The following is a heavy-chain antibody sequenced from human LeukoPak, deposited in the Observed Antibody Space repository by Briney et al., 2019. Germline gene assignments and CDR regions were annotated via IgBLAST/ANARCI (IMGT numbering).Heavy chain of an antibody. J-gene: IGHJ4*02. CDR3: VPKGTEGY. CDR1: GFAFSAYA. CDR2: ISPTGDST. V-gene: IGHV3-64D*06. Sequence: GGSLRLSCSASGFAFSAYAMHWVRQAPGKGLQYVSAISPTGDSTYYADSVKGRFSISRDNSKNTLYLQVSSLGPEDTAVYYCVPKGTEGYWGQGTLVTVSS.